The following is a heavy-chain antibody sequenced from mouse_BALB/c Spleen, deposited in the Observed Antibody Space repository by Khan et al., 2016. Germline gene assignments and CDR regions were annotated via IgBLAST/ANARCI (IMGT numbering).Heavy chain of an antibody. D-gene: IGHD2-1*01. CDR1: GCTFSSFG. CDR3: ARSGGNFHWYFDV. V-gene: IGHV5-17*02. J-gene: IGHJ1*01. Sequence: EVELVESGGGLVQPGGSRKLSCAASGCTFSSFGMHWVRQAPKKGLEWVAYISSGSSTIYYVDTVKGRFTISRDSPKNTLFLQMTSLRSEDTAMYYCARSGGNFHWYFDVWGAGTSVTVSS. CDR2: ISSGSSTI.